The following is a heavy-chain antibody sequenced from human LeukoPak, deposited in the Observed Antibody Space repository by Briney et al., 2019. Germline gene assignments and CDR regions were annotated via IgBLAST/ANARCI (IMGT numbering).Heavy chain of an antibody. CDR3: AREWSYGSFYFDY. CDR2: ISYDGSNK. Sequence: SGGSLRLSCAASGFTFSSYAMHWVRQAPGKGLEWVAVISYDGSNKYYADSVKGRFTISRDNSKNTLYLQMNSLRAEDTAVYYCAREWSYGSFYFDYWGQGTLVTVSS. CDR1: GFTFSSYA. D-gene: IGHD3-10*01. V-gene: IGHV3-30-3*01. J-gene: IGHJ4*02.